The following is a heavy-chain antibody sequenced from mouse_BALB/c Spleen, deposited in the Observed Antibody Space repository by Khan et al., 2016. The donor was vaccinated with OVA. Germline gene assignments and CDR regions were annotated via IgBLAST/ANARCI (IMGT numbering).Heavy chain of an antibody. J-gene: IGHJ4*01. V-gene: IGHV1S41*01. CDR3: ARENYYGRGCYAMDY. Sequence: DLVKPGASVNLSCKASGYTFTSYWINWIKQRPGQGLEWIGRIGPGSSNAYYNDMFKGKATLTVDTSSNTAYIQLSSLSSENSAVYFCARENYYGRGCYAMDYWGQGVSVTVSA. D-gene: IGHD1-1*01. CDR2: IGPGSSNA. CDR1: GYTFTSYW.